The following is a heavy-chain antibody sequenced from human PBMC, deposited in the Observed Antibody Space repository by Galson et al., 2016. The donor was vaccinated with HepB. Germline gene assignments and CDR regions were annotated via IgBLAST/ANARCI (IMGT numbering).Heavy chain of an antibody. CDR2: IYYSGGT. CDR3: ARLLVSLHYYDSSGYSD. D-gene: IGHD3-22*01. V-gene: IGHV4-61*01. J-gene: IGHJ4*02. Sequence: SETLSLTCTVSGGSVSSGSYYWSWIRQPPGKGLEWIGYIYYSGGTNYNPSLKSRVTISVDTSKNQFSLKLSSGTAADTAVYYCARLLVSLHYYDSSGYSDWGQGTLVTVSS. CDR1: GGSVSSGSYY.